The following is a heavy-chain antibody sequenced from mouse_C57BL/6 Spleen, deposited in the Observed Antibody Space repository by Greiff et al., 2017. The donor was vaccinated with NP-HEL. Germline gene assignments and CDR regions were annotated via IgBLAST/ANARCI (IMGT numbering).Heavy chain of an antibody. CDR1: GYTFTSYW. J-gene: IGHJ3*01. Sequence: VQLQQPGAELVKPGASVKLSCKASGYTFTSYWMQWVKQRPGQGLEWIGEIDPSDSYTNYNQKFKGKATLTVDTSSSTAYMQLSSLTSEDSAVYCCARSTMVTRAWFACWGQGTLVTVSA. CDR3: ARSTMVTRAWFAC. D-gene: IGHD2-2*01. V-gene: IGHV1-50*01. CDR2: IDPSDSYT.